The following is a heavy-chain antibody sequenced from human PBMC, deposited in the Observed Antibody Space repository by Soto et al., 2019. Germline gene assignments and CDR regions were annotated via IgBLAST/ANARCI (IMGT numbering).Heavy chain of an antibody. D-gene: IGHD6-13*01. V-gene: IGHV3-23*01. CDR2: ISGSGSST. Sequence: EVQLLESGGGLVQPGGSLRLSCAASGFTFSSYAMSWVRQAPGKGLEWVSAISGSGSSTFYAASVKGRFTISRDNSKSTLYLQMNSLRAEDTAVYYCAKSGWMGQQLVPYSFDYWGQGTLVTVSS. CDR3: AKSGWMGQQLVPYSFDY. J-gene: IGHJ4*02. CDR1: GFTFSSYA.